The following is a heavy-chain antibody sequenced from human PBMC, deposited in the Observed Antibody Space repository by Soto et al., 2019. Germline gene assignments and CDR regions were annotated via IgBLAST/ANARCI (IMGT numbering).Heavy chain of an antibody. CDR1: GYNFAGYW. D-gene: IGHD3-3*01. Sequence: GESLKISCKGSGYNFAGYWIAWVRQMPGKGLELMGIIYPSDSDTRYRPSFQGQVTISADKSISSAYLQWSSLRASDTAMYYCARGGVSTRTFDYWGQGTMVTVSS. J-gene: IGHJ4*03. V-gene: IGHV5-51*01. CDR3: ARGGVSTRTFDY. CDR2: IYPSDSDT.